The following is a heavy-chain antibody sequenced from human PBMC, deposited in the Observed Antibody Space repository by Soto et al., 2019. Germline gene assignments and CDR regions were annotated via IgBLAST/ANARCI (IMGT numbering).Heavy chain of an antibody. V-gene: IGHV3-48*01. CDR2: ISSSSSTI. CDR3: ARGYGSGRDYYYYGMEV. Sequence: EVQLVESGGGLVQPGGSLRLSCAASGFTFSSYSMNWVRQAPGKGLEWVSYISSSSSTIYYADSVKGRFTISRDNAKNSLYLQMNSLRAEDTAVYYCARGYGSGRDYYYYGMEVWGQGTTVTVSS. D-gene: IGHD3-10*01. J-gene: IGHJ6*02. CDR1: GFTFSSYS.